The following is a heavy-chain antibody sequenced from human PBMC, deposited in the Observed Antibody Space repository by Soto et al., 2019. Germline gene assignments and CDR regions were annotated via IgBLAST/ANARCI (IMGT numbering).Heavy chain of an antibody. CDR3: ATSIIDYGEYDGFDY. J-gene: IGHJ4*02. CDR2: IWYDGSNK. CDR1: GFTFSSYG. Sequence: GGSLRLSCAASGFTFSSYGMHWVRQAPGKGLEWVAVIWYDGSNKYYADSVKGRFTISRDNSKNTLYLQMNSLRAEDTAVYYCATSIIDYGEYDGFDYWDQGTLVTVSS. V-gene: IGHV3-33*01. D-gene: IGHD4-17*01.